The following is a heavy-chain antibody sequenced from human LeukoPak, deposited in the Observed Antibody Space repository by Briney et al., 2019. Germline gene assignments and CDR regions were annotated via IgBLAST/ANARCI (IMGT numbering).Heavy chain of an antibody. CDR1: GGSFSGYY. J-gene: IGHJ5*02. D-gene: IGHD3-9*01. Sequence: PSETLSLTCAVYGGSFSGYYWSWIRQPPGKGLEWIGEINHSGSTNYNPSLKSRVTISVDTSKNQFSLKLSSMTAADTAVYYCARKFGTYYDILTGYNWFDPWGQGTLVTVSS. V-gene: IGHV4-34*01. CDR2: INHSGST. CDR3: ARKFGTYYDILTGYNWFDP.